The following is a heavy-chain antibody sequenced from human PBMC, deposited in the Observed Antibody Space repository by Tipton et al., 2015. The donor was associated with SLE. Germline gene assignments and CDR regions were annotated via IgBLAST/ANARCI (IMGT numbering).Heavy chain of an antibody. Sequence: TLSLTCTVSGGSIPSSNYYWGWIRQPPGNWLEWIGTIYNSESTYYNPSLKSRLTISINTSKNQFSLRLCSVTAADTAVYYCARQYVARSSTCFGCLSGMDVWGRGTTVIVSS. D-gene: IGHD2-2*01. CDR2: IYNSEST. CDR1: GGSIPSSNYY. CDR3: ARQYVARSSTCFGCLSGMDV. J-gene: IGHJ6*02. V-gene: IGHV4-39*07.